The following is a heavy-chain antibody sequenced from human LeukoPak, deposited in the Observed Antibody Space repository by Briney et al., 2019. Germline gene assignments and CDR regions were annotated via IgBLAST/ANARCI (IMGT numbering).Heavy chain of an antibody. D-gene: IGHD3-9*01. CDR1: GGTFSSYA. Sequence: ASVKVSCKASGGTFSSYAISWVRQAPGQGLEWMGRIIPIFGTANYAQKFQGRVTITTDESTSTAYMELSSLRSEDTAVYHCARAAGYYLAEYFQHWGQGILVTVSS. CDR3: ARAAGYYLAEYFQH. J-gene: IGHJ1*01. CDR2: IIPIFGTA. V-gene: IGHV1-69*05.